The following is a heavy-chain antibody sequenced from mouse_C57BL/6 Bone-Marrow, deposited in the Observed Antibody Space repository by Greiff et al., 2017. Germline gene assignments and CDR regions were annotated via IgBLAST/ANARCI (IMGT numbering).Heavy chain of an antibody. Sequence: LVESGAELARPGASVKLSCKASGYTFTSYGISWVKQRTGQGLEWIGEIYPSSGNTYYNEKLKGKATLTADKSSSTAYMALRSLTSEDSAVYFCARSYYGNYPMDYWGQGTSVTVSS. V-gene: IGHV1-81*01. CDR2: IYPSSGNT. J-gene: IGHJ4*01. D-gene: IGHD2-1*01. CDR1: GYTFTSYG. CDR3: ARSYYGNYPMDY.